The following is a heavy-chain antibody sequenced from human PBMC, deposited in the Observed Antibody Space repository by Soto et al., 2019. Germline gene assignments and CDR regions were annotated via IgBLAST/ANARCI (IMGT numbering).Heavy chain of an antibody. V-gene: IGHV1-58*01. J-gene: IGHJ4*02. CDR3: ADARLEQWLWMYRAY. Sequence: QMQLVQSGPEVKKPGTSVKVSCKASGFTFTSSAVQWVRQARGQRLEWIGWIVVGSGNTNYAQKLQERFTITRDMSTSTAYMELSSLRSEDTAVYYCADARLEQWLWMYRAYWGQGTLVTVSS. CDR1: GFTFTSSA. CDR2: IVVGSGNT. D-gene: IGHD6-19*01.